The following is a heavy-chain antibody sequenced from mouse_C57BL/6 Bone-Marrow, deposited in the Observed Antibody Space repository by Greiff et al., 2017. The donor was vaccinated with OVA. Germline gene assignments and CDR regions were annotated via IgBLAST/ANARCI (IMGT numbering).Heavy chain of an antibody. D-gene: IGHD2-3*01. V-gene: IGHV1-69*01. CDR2: IDPSDSYT. Sequence: QVQLKQPGAELVMPGASVKLSCKASGYTFTSYWMHWVKQRPGQGLEWIGEIDPSDSYTNYNQKFKGKSTLTVDKSSSTAYMQHSSLTSEDSAVCYCARDGYYEEYAMDCWGQGTAVTVSS. CDR3: ARDGYYEEYAMDC. CDR1: GYTFTSYW. J-gene: IGHJ4*01.